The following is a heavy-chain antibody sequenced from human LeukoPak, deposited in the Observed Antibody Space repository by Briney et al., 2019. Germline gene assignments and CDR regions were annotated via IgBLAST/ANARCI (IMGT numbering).Heavy chain of an antibody. D-gene: IGHD3-22*01. J-gene: IGHJ3*02. Sequence: PGGSLRLSCAASGFTFSSYGMHWVHQAPGKGLEWVAFIRYDGSNKYYADSVKGRFTISRDNSKNTLYLQMNSLRAEDTAVYYCAKDATSIDYYDSSGHPGAFDIWGQGTMVTVSS. V-gene: IGHV3-30*02. CDR1: GFTFSSYG. CDR3: AKDATSIDYYDSSGHPGAFDI. CDR2: IRYDGSNK.